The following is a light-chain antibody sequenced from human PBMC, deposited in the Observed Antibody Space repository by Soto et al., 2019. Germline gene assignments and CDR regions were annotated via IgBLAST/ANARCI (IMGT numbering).Light chain of an antibody. V-gene: IGKV1-5*03. J-gene: IGKJ1*01. CDR2: RAS. CDR1: QSISAW. CDR3: QPYNGYSRA. Sequence: DIQMPQSPSTLSASIGDRVTITCRASQSISAWLAWYQQKPGKAPQLLIYRASNLESGVPSRFSGSGSATEFTLTRSSQQPDDFATYYLQPYNGYSRAFGQGTKVEIK.